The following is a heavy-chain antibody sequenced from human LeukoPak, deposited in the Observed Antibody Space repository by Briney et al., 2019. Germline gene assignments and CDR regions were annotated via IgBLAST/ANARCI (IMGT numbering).Heavy chain of an antibody. D-gene: IGHD3-22*01. Sequence: PSETLSLTCTVSGGSISSSSYYWGWIRQPPGKGLEWIRSIYYSGSTYYNPSLKSRVTISVDTSKNQFSLKLSSVTAADTAVYYCATYYDSSGFLDAFDIWGQGTMVTVSS. CDR3: ATYYDSSGFLDAFDI. J-gene: IGHJ3*02. V-gene: IGHV4-39*07. CDR1: GGSISSSSYY. CDR2: IYYSGST.